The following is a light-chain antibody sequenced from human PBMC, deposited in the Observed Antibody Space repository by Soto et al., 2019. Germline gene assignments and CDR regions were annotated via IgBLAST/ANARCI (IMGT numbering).Light chain of an antibody. Sequence: QSVLTQPASVSGSPGQSITISCTGTTSDVCGYNFVSWYQQHPGKAPKLMIYDVSYRPSGVSNRFSGSKSGNTASLTISGLQAEDEADYYCSSYTSSTSVIFGGGTKVTVL. CDR2: DVS. J-gene: IGLJ2*01. CDR3: SSYTSSTSVI. V-gene: IGLV2-14*01. CDR1: TSDVCGYNF.